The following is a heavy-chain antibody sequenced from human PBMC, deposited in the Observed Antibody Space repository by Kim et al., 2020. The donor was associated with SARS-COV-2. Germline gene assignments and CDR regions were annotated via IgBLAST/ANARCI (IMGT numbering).Heavy chain of an antibody. CDR1: GFTFSTYS. J-gene: IGHJ6*02. V-gene: IGHV3-21*01. CDR3: GRGNGMDV. CDR2: IDVSSTYT. Sequence: GGSLRLSCAASGFTFSTYSMNWVRRTPGKGLEWVSSIDVSSTYTYSADSVKGRFTISRDNPKKSLYLQMNTLGAEDTAVYYWGRGNGMDVWGQGTTVIVSS.